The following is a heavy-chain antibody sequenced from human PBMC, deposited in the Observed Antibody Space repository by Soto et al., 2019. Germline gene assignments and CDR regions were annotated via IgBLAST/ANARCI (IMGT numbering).Heavy chain of an antibody. CDR1: GYSFTNYW. D-gene: IGHD2-21*02. CDR2: MYPGDSDT. CDR3: ARLENCGGDCYPLKFDC. Sequence: PGESLKISCKASGYSFTNYWIGWVRQMPWKGLELMGIMYPGDSDTRYSPSFQGQVTISVDKSISTAHLQWSSLKASDTAMYYCARLENCGGDCYPLKFDCWGQGTLVTVSS. V-gene: IGHV5-51*01. J-gene: IGHJ4*02.